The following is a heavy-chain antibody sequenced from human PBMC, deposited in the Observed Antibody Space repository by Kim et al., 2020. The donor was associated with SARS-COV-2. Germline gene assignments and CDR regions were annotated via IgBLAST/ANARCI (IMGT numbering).Heavy chain of an antibody. CDR3: AGDPVGYCSSTSCYAEGNFDY. Sequence: SETLSLTCTVSGGSISSYYWSWIRQPPGKGLEWIGYIYYSGSTNYNPSLKSRVTISVDTSKNQFSLKLSSVTAADTAVYYCAGDPVGYCSSTSCYAEGNFDYWGQGTLVTVSS. CDR2: IYYSGST. CDR1: GGSISSYY. D-gene: IGHD2-2*01. J-gene: IGHJ4*02. V-gene: IGHV4-59*01.